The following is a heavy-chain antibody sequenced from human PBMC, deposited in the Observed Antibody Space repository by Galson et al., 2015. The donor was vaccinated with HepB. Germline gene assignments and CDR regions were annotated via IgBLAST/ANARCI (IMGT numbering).Heavy chain of an antibody. CDR3: ARIRSSDPVAARGAFDI. V-gene: IGHV2-70*01. CDR2: IDWADDK. Sequence: PALVKPTQTLTLPCTFSGFSLSTSGMCVSWIRQPPGKALEWLALIDWADDKFYSTSLKTRLTISKDTSKNQVVLTMTNMDPVDTATYYCARIRSSDPVAARGAFDIWGQGTMVTVSS. CDR1: GFSLSTSGMC. D-gene: IGHD3-10*01. J-gene: IGHJ3*02.